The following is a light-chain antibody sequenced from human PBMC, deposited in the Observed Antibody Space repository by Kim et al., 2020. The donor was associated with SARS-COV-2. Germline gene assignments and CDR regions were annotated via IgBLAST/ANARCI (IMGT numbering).Light chain of an antibody. CDR3: QHYYTTPYS. Sequence: DIVMTQSPDSLAVSLGERATINCKSSQSLLYSSNNKNYLAWFQQKPGQPPKLLIYWASTRESGVPDRFSGSGSGTDFTLTISSLQAEDVAVYYCQHYYTTPYSFGQGTKLEI. J-gene: IGKJ2*03. CDR2: WAS. V-gene: IGKV4-1*01. CDR1: QSLLYSSNNKNY.